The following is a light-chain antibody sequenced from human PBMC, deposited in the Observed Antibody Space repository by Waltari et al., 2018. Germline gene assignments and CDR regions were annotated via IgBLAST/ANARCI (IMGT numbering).Light chain of an antibody. Sequence: DIQMTQSPSSLSASVGDKVTITCRASQRISNYLNWYQLKPGKAPKLLIFAASSLQSGVPSRFSGSGSGTDFTLTISSLQPEDFATYYCQRSYSTPYTFGQGTKLEIK. V-gene: IGKV1-39*01. CDR3: QRSYSTPYT. J-gene: IGKJ2*01. CDR2: AAS. CDR1: QRISNY.